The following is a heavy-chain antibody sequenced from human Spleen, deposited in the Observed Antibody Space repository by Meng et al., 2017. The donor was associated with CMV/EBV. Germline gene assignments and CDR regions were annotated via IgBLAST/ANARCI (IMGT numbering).Heavy chain of an antibody. CDR1: GDTFTDYY. D-gene: IGHD4-17*01. J-gene: IGHJ5*02. Sequence: QGQLVQSGAELRKPGASVKVSCKASGDTFTDYYMHWVRQAPGQGLEWMGCINPNSGDTNYAQKFQGRVTMTRDTSISTAYMELSRLRSDDTAVYYCTRDAHLTTVTPNWFDPWGQGTLVTFSS. CDR2: INPNSGDT. CDR3: TRDAHLTTVTPNWFDP. V-gene: IGHV1-2*02.